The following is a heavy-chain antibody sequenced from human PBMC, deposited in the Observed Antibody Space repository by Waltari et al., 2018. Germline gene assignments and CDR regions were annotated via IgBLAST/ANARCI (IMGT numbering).Heavy chain of an antibody. D-gene: IGHD5-18*01. Sequence: QVQLVESGGGVVQPGRSLRLSCEASGFPFSSYALHWVRQAPGKGLEWVAVISYDGSNKYYADSVKGRFTISRDNSKNTLYLQMNSLRAEDTAVYYCARASHGGPLRDWGQGTLVTVSS. J-gene: IGHJ4*02. CDR3: ARASHGGPLRD. CDR1: GFPFSSYA. V-gene: IGHV3-30-3*01. CDR2: ISYDGSNK.